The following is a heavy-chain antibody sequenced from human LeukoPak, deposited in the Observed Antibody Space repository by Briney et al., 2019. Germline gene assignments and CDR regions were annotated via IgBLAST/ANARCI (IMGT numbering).Heavy chain of an antibody. Sequence: ASVKVSCKVSGYTLTELSMLWVRQAPGKGLECMGGFDPEDGETIYAQKFQGRVTMTEDTSTDTAYMELSSLRSEDTAVYYCATGYSSSRKLQIDYWGQGTLVTVSS. CDR1: GYTLTELS. J-gene: IGHJ4*02. CDR3: ATGYSSSRKLQIDY. D-gene: IGHD6-13*01. V-gene: IGHV1-24*01. CDR2: FDPEDGET.